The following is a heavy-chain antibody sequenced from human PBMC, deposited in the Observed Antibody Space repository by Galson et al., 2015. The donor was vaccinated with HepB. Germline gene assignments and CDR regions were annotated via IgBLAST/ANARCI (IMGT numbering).Heavy chain of an antibody. CDR2: ISTYSGNT. CDR3: ARELSIAAAGWDYYYYGMDV. Sequence: SVKVSCKASSYAFSSNGISWVRQAPGQGLERMGWISTYSGNTNYAQKFQGRVTMNTDTSTSTAYMELRSLRSDDTAVYYCARELSIAAAGWDYYYYGMDVWGQGTTVTVSS. CDR1: SYAFSSNG. J-gene: IGHJ6*02. D-gene: IGHD6-13*01. V-gene: IGHV1-18*01.